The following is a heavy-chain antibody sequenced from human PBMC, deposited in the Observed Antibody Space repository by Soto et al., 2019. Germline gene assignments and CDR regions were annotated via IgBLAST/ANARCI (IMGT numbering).Heavy chain of an antibody. J-gene: IGHJ4*02. Sequence: QVQLVESGGGVVQPGTSLRLSCAASGFTFSSYGFHWVRQAPGKGLEWVTLMSHDGSKTFYADSVKGRFTISRDNSKNTLYLQMNSLKAEDTAVYYCASVQCGTNCYIFEYWGQGTLVTVSS. CDR1: GFTFSSYG. CDR2: MSHDGSKT. CDR3: ASVQCGTNCYIFEY. V-gene: IGHV3-30*03. D-gene: IGHD2-8*01.